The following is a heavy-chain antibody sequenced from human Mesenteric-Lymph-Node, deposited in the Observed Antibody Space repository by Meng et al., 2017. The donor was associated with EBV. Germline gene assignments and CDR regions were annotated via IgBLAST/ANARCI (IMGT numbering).Heavy chain of an antibody. D-gene: IGHD3-10*01. V-gene: IGHV4-31*03. J-gene: IGHJ5*02. Sequence: QWQLQESGPGLVKPSQTLSLTCTVSGGSISSGGYYWSWIRQHPGKGLEWIGYIDDSGSTYYNPSLKSRVTISADTSKNQFSLKLSSVTAADTAVYYCARASYGSGSPLGESWLDPWGQGTLVTVSS. CDR2: IDDSGST. CDR3: ARASYGSGSPLGESWLDP. CDR1: GGSISSGGYY.